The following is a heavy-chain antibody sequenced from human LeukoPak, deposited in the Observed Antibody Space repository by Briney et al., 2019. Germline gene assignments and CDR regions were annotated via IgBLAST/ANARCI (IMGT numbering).Heavy chain of an antibody. CDR2: IYYSGST. CDR1: GVSISSSSYY. V-gene: IGHV4-39*07. CDR3: ARVKYSSGLDY. D-gene: IGHD6-19*01. J-gene: IGHJ4*02. Sequence: PSETLSLTCTVSGVSISSSSYYWGWIRQPPGKGLEWIGSIYYSGSTYYNPSLKSRVTISVDTSKNQFSLKLSSVTAADTAVYYCARVKYSSGLDYWGQGTLVTVSS.